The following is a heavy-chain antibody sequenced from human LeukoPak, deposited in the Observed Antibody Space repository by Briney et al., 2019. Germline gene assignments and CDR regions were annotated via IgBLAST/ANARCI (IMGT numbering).Heavy chain of an antibody. Sequence: SETLSLTCTVSGGSISSGDYYWSWIRQPPGKGLEWIGYIYYSGSTYYNPSLKSRVTISVDTSKNQFSLKLSSVTAADTAVYYCARGPQDEYSSSPILDYWGQGTLVTVSS. V-gene: IGHV4-30-4*01. D-gene: IGHD6-13*01. CDR3: ARGPQDEYSSSPILDY. CDR2: IYYSGST. J-gene: IGHJ4*02. CDR1: GGSISSGDYY.